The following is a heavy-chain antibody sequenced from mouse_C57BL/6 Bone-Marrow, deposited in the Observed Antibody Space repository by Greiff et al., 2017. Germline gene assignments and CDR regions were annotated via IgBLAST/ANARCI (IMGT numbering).Heavy chain of an antibody. J-gene: IGHJ1*03. CDR1: GYTFTNYW. CDR3: ARSRLWDWYFDV. Sequence: QVQLQQSGAELVRPGTSVKMSCKASGYTFTNYWIGWAKQRPGHGLEWIGDIYPGGGYTTYNEKFKGKATLTADKSSSTAYMQFSSLTSEDSAIYDCARSRLWDWYFDVWGTGTTVTVSS. V-gene: IGHV1-63*01. CDR2: IYPGGGYT. D-gene: IGHD6-1*01.